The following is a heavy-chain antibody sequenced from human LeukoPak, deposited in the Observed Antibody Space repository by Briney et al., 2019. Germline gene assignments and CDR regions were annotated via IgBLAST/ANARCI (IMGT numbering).Heavy chain of an antibody. V-gene: IGHV1-8*01. Sequence: GASVKVSCKASGYTFTSYDINWVRQATGQGLEWMGWMNPNSGNTGHAQKFQGRVTMTRNTSISTAYMELSSLRSEDTAVYYCAIIAAARYGLDYWGQGTLVTVSS. J-gene: IGHJ4*02. CDR3: AIIAAARYGLDY. CDR2: MNPNSGNT. CDR1: GYTFTSYD. D-gene: IGHD6-13*01.